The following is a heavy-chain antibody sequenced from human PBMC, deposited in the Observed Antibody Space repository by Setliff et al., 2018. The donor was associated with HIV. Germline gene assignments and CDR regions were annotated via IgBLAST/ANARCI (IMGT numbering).Heavy chain of an antibody. V-gene: IGHV1-2*02. CDR1: GYIFTVYH. J-gene: IGHJ4*02. D-gene: IGHD3-3*01. Sequence: ASVKVSCKASGYIFTVYHMHWVRQAPGQGLEWMGWINPNSGDTKYAEKFQGRVTMTSETSISTAYMELSRLRFDDTAVYYCARDPGTGYDFLSDYHSRGYYFDFWGQGTLVTVSS. CDR2: INPNSGDT. CDR3: ARDPGTGYDFLSDYHSRGYYFDF.